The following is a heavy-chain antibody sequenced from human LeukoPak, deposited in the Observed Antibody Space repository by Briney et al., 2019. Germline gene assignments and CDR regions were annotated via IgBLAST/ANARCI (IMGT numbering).Heavy chain of an antibody. V-gene: IGHV3-23*01. CDR3: AKNKALGLDAFDM. D-gene: IGHD3-16*01. CDR2: FTGTGGIT. J-gene: IGHJ3*02. Sequence: GGSLRLSCAASGFTFSSYAMSWVRQAPGKGLEWVSIFTGTGGITYYADSVKGRFTISRDNSKNTLYLQMNSLRAEDTAVYYCAKNKALGLDAFDMWGQGTMVTVSS. CDR1: GFTFSSYA.